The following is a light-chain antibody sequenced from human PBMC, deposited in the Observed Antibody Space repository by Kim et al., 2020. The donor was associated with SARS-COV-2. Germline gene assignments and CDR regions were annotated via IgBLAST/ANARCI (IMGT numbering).Light chain of an antibody. CDR2: YDS. Sequence: GERARITGGGNNMGSKSVNWDQQRPGQARVLIIYYDSGWPAGIPGRFSGTNAGSAATLTISRVEGGDEADYYCQVWDIPRVFGGGTQLTVL. V-gene: IGLV3-21*04. CDR3: QVWDIPRV. CDR1: NMGSKS. J-gene: IGLJ3*02.